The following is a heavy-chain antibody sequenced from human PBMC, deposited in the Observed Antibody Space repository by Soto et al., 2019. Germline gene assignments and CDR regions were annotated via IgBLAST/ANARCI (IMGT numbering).Heavy chain of an antibody. D-gene: IGHD2-2*01. Sequence: ASVNVSCKASGYTFTSYGISWVRQAPGQGLEWMGWISVYNGNTNFAQKLLDRVTMTTDTSTSTAYMELRSLRSDDTAVYYCAKTGAVVPSGFDYWGQGTLVTVSS. CDR2: ISVYNGNT. CDR1: GYTFTSYG. CDR3: AKTGAVVPSGFDY. V-gene: IGHV1-18*01. J-gene: IGHJ4*02.